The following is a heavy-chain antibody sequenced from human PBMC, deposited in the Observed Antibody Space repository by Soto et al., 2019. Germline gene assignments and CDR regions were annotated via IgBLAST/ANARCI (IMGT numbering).Heavy chain of an antibody. J-gene: IGHJ2*01. CDR2: IYYSGST. V-gene: IGHV4-39*01. CDR3: ARPGDGYNYDWYFDL. Sequence: SETLSLTCTVSGGSISXSSYYWGWIRQPPGKGLDLIGSIYYSGSTYYNPSLKSRVTISVDTSKNQFSLKLSSVTAADTAVYDGARPGDGYNYDWYFDLGGRGTLVTVSS. D-gene: IGHD5-12*01. CDR1: GGSISXSSYY.